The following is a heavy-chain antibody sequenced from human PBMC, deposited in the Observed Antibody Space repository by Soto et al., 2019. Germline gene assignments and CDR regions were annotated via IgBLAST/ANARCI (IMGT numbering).Heavy chain of an antibody. CDR3: AREAANYYDSSGSLDY. J-gene: IGHJ4*02. D-gene: IGHD3-22*01. CDR1: GFTVSSNY. Sequence: VSLRLSCAASGFTVSSNYMSWVRQAPGKGLEWVSVIYSGGSTYCADSVKGRFTISRDNSKNTLYLQMNSLRAEDTAVYYCAREAANYYDSSGSLDYWGQGTLVTVSS. V-gene: IGHV3-53*01. CDR2: IYSGGST.